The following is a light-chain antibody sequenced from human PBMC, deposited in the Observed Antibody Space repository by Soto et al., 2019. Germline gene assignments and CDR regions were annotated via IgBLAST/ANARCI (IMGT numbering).Light chain of an antibody. J-gene: IGKJ4*01. CDR2: LGS. CDR1: QRLLHSKGYNY. Sequence: IVMTQSPLSLPVTPGAPASISCRSSQRLLHSKGYNYLDGYVQKPGQSPQLLIYLGSNRASGVPESVHGGGSGVDLTLQISRLEADPVGVSYCMRALQTPLTFGVGTQLEI. V-gene: IGKV2-28*01. CDR3: MRALQTPLT.